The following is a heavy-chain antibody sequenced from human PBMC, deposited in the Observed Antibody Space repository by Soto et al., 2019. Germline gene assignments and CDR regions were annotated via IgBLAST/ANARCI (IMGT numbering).Heavy chain of an antibody. D-gene: IGHD1-26*01. CDR2: INPNSGGT. Sequence: GASVKVSCKASGYTFTGYYMHWVRQAPGQGLECIGWINPNSGGTNYAQKFQGRVTMTRDTSISTAYMELSRLRSDDTAVYYCARGLRGSYSKNFDSWGQGTLVTVSS. CDR1: GYTFTGYY. CDR3: ARGLRGSYSKNFDS. V-gene: IGHV1-2*02. J-gene: IGHJ4*02.